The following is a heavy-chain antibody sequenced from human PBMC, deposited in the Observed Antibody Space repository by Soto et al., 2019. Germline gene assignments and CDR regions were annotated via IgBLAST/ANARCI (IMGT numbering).Heavy chain of an antibody. D-gene: IGHD2-2*01. CDR2: ISSSGSAI. V-gene: IGHV3-11*01. Sequence: PGGSLRLSCAASGFTFSDSYMSWIRQAPGKGLEWVSYISSSGSAIYYADSVKGRFTISRDNAKNSLYLQMNSLTAEDTAVYYCAKEKISTSCCNWFDPWGQGTLVTVS. CDR1: GFTFSDSY. CDR3: AKEKISTSCCNWFDP. J-gene: IGHJ5*02.